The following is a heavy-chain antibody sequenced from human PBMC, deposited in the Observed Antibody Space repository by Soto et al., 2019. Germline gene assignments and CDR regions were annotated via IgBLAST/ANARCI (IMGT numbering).Heavy chain of an antibody. Sequence: PGGSLRLSCAASGFTFSDYYMSWIRQAPGKGLEWVSYISSGSTYTNYADSVKGRFTISRDNAKNSLYLQMNNLRAEDTAVYYCARHDSSGQYTAVDYWGQGTLVTVSS. CDR2: ISSGSTYT. CDR3: ARHDSSGQYTAVDY. CDR1: GFTFSDYY. D-gene: IGHD3-22*01. J-gene: IGHJ4*02. V-gene: IGHV3-11*03.